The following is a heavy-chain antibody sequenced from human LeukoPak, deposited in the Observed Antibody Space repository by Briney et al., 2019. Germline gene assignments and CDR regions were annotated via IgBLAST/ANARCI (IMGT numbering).Heavy chain of an antibody. CDR3: AKDYSSSSLSRWFDP. J-gene: IGHJ5*02. V-gene: IGHV3-23*01. D-gene: IGHD6-6*01. Sequence: GGSLRLSCAASGFTFSSYAMSWVRQAPGKGLEWVPAISGSGGSTYYADSVKGRFTISRDNSKNTLYLQMNSLRAEDTAVYYCAKDYSSSSLSRWFDPWGQGTLVTVSS. CDR1: GFTFSSYA. CDR2: ISGSGGST.